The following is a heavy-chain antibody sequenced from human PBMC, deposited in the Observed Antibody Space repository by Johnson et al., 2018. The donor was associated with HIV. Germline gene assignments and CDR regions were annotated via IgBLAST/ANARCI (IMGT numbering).Heavy chain of an antibody. Sequence: QVLLVESGGGVVQPGRSLRLSCAASGFTFISYAMSWVRQAPGKGLEWVAVISYDGSNKYYADSVKGRFTISRDSSKNTLYLQMNSLRLEDTAVYYCAKHNGLDSSWPFDAFDIWGQGTMVTVSS. J-gene: IGHJ3*02. CDR3: AKHNGLDSSWPFDAFDI. CDR2: ISYDGSNK. V-gene: IGHV3-30*18. CDR1: GFTFISYA. D-gene: IGHD6-13*01.